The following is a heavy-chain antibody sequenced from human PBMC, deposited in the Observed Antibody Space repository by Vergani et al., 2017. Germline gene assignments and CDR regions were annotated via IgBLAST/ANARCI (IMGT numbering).Heavy chain of an antibody. Sequence: QVQLQESGPGLVKPSETLSLTCTVSGGSISSYYWSWIRPPPGKGLEWIGYIYYSGSTNYNPSLKSRVTISVNTSKNQFSLKLSSVTAAETAVYYCARIPYYYDTSGYYSYYYGMDYWGQGTTVTVSS. J-gene: IGHJ6*02. CDR2: IYYSGST. D-gene: IGHD3-22*01. CDR1: GGSISSYY. V-gene: IGHV4-59*01. CDR3: ARIPYYYDTSGYYSYYYGMDY.